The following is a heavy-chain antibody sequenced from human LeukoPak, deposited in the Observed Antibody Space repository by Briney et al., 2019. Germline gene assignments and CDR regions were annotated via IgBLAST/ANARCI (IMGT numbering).Heavy chain of an antibody. CDR2: ISAYNGNT. Sequence: ASVKVSCKASGGTFSSYAISWVRQAPGQGLEWMGWISAYNGNTNYAQKLQGRVTMTTDTSTSTAYMELRSLRSDDTAVYYCARTHEPHYYGSGEDGFDPWGQGTLVTVSS. V-gene: IGHV1-18*01. CDR1: GGTFSSYA. CDR3: ARTHEPHYYGSGEDGFDP. D-gene: IGHD3-10*01. J-gene: IGHJ5*02.